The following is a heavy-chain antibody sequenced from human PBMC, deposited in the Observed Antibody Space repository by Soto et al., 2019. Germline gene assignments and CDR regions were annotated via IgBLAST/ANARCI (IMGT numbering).Heavy chain of an antibody. CDR3: SKDRNYYFDGSGYQY. CDR2: VIGSGGTT. D-gene: IGHD3-22*01. Sequence: GGSLRLSCAASGFTFSTYALSWVRQAPGRGLEWVSEVIGSGGTTYYADSVKGRFFISRDNSKNTLFLQMNSLRAEDTAVYYCSKDRNYYFDGSGYQYWGQGTQVTVSS. CDR1: GFTFSTYA. J-gene: IGHJ4*02. V-gene: IGHV3-23*01.